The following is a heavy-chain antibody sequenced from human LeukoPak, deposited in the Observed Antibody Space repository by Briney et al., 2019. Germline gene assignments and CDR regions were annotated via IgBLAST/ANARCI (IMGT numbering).Heavy chain of an antibody. CDR2: INAGNGNT. V-gene: IGHV1-3*03. Sequence: GASVKVSCKASGYTFTGYYMHWVRQAPGQGLEWMGWINAGNGNTKYSQEFQGRVTITRDTSASTAYMELSSLRSEDMAVYYCAREVRYSYGRGSYDYWGQGTPVTVSS. D-gene: IGHD5-18*01. CDR3: AREVRYSYGRGSYDY. CDR1: GYTFTGYY. J-gene: IGHJ4*02.